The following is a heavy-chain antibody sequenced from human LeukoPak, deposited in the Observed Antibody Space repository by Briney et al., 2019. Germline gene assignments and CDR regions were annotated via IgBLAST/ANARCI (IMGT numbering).Heavy chain of an antibody. J-gene: IGHJ4*02. D-gene: IGHD3-22*01. V-gene: IGHV1-18*01. CDR2: ISAYNGNT. Sequence: ASVKVSCKASGYTFTSYGISWVRQAPGQGLEWMGWISAYNGNTNYAQKLQGRVTMTTDTSTSTAYMELRSLRSDDTAVYYCARKYYYDSSGYYSNWGQGTLVTVSS. CDR1: GYTFTSYG. CDR3: ARKYYYDSSGYYSN.